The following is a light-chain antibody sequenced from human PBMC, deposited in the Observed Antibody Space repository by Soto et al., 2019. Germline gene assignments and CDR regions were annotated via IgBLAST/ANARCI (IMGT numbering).Light chain of an antibody. J-gene: IGKJ5*01. V-gene: IGKV1-16*01. CDR2: SVS. CDR1: QRFSSY. CDR3: QQYHTYPRT. Sequence: DIQMTQSPSSLSASVGDRVTITCQSSQRFSSYLAWFHKKPEKAPKYLIYSVSVLQSGVPSRFSGSRSGTDFTLTISNLQPEDFATYFCQQYHTYPRTFGQGTRLEVK.